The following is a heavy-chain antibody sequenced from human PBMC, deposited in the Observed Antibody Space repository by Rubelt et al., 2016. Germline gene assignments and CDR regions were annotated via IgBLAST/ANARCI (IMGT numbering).Heavy chain of an antibody. Sequence: GEGLEYVSAISSNGGSTYYANSVKGRFTISRDNSKNTLYLQMDSLRAEDMAVYYCARAASVDTAMVTAWGQGTLVTVSS. D-gene: IGHD5-18*01. CDR2: ISSNGGST. CDR3: ARAASVDTAMVTA. J-gene: IGHJ5*02. V-gene: IGHV3-64*01.